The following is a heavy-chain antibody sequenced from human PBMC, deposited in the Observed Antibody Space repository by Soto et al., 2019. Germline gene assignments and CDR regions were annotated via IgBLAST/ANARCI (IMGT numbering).Heavy chain of an antibody. J-gene: IGHJ6*02. D-gene: IGHD3-16*01. CDR3: ARDLAMDV. V-gene: IGHV1-3*01. CDR1: GDTFSFYT. CDR2: INPIDSNT. Sequence: ASVKVSCKASGDTFSFYTINWVRQAPGLGLEWVGRINPIDSNTKYSQKFQGRVTITRDTSASTAYMELSSLRSEDTAVYYCARDLAMDVWGQGTTVTV.